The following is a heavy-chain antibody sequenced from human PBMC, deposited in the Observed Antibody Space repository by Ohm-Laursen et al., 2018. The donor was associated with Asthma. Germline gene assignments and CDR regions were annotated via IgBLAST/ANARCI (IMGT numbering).Heavy chain of an antibody. CDR1: GGTFSSYA. CDR2: IIPIFGIA. CDR3: ARDNSGSYPSGAFDI. J-gene: IGHJ3*02. V-gene: IGHV1-69*17. D-gene: IGHD1-26*01. Sequence: SSVKVSCKASGGTFSSYAISWVRQAPGQGLEWMGGIIPIFGIANYAQKFQGRVTITADKSTSTAYMELSSLRSEDTAVYYCARDNSGSYPSGAFDIWGQGTMVTVSS.